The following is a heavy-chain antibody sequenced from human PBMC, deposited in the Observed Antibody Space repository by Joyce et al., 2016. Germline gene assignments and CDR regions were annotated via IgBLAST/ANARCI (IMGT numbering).Heavy chain of an antibody. V-gene: IGHV3-30-3*01. D-gene: IGHD3-22*01. CDR1: GFSFSTSA. CDR3: ARTPYFDRWYFDY. Sequence: QVQLVESGGGVVQPGRSLRLPCAASGFSFSTSAMHWVRQAPGKGREWVAARWYDGGKQYYTDSVKGRFTISRDTSKSTLYLQLDSLRAEDAAVYYCARTPYFDRWYFDYWGQGTLVTVSS. J-gene: IGHJ4*02. CDR2: RWYDGGKQ.